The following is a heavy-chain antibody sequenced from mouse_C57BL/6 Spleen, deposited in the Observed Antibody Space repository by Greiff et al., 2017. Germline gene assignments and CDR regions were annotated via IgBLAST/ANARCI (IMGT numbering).Heavy chain of an antibody. CDR1: GFNIKTTY. J-gene: IGHJ2*01. CDR3: ARSPDGAFDY. Sequence: EVQLQQSVAELVRPGASVKLSCTASGFNIKTTYMHWVKQRPEQGLEWIGRIDPANGNTKYAPKFQGKATITADTSSNTAYLQLSSLTSEDTAIYYCARSPDGAFDYWGQGTTLTVSS. V-gene: IGHV14-3*01. CDR2: IDPANGNT.